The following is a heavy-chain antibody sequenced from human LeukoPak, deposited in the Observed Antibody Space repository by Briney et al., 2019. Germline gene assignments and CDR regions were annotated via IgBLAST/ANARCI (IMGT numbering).Heavy chain of an antibody. D-gene: IGHD1-26*01. CDR3: ARGGYSGTYLDWFDP. CDR2: ITTHNGNT. V-gene: IGHV1-18*01. J-gene: IGHJ5*02. Sequence: ASVKVSCKASGYTFTNYGISWVRQAPGQGLEWMGWITTHNGNTSYAQKLQGRLTMTTDTSTNTAYMELRSLRSDDTAVYYCARGGYSGTYLDWFDPWGQGSLVTVSS. CDR1: GYTFTNYG.